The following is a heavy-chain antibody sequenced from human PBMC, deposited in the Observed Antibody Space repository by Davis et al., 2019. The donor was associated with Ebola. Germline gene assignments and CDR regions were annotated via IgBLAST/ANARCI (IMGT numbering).Heavy chain of an antibody. CDR2: ISSSSTTI. CDR1: GFTFSRNS. Sequence: GESLKISCVASGFTFSRNSTNWVRQAPGKGLEWVSYISSSSTTIYYADSVKGRFTISRDNAKNALYLQMNSLRDEDTAVYYCARAGMVQGVITKWDGYWGQGTLVTVSS. CDR3: ARAGMVQGVITKWDGY. J-gene: IGHJ4*02. D-gene: IGHD3-10*01. V-gene: IGHV3-48*02.